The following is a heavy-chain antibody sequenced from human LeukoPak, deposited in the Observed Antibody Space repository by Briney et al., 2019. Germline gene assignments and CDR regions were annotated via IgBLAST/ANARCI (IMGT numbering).Heavy chain of an antibody. Sequence: GRSLRLSCAASGFSFSSYRINSVSQAPGKGLEWVASISSNNGYIYYADSVKGRFTISRDNGENSLHLQMNSLRAEDAAVYYCARDLGTRKSIAFADWGQGTLVTVSS. CDR1: GFSFSSYR. J-gene: IGHJ4*02. D-gene: IGHD6-6*01. V-gene: IGHV3-21*01. CDR2: ISSNNGYI. CDR3: ARDLGTRKSIAFAD.